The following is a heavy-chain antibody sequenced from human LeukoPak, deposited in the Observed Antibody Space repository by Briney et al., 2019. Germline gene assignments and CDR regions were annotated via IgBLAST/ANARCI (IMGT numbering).Heavy chain of an antibody. Sequence: GGSLRHSCAASGFTFSNYNMNWVRQAQGKGLEWVSSISTASTYINYADSVKGRFTISRDNAKNSLSLQMNSLRAEDTAVYYCSGSGWTTDAFDVWGQGTMVTVSS. J-gene: IGHJ3*01. CDR2: ISTASTYI. D-gene: IGHD6-19*01. V-gene: IGHV3-21*01. CDR3: SGSGWTTDAFDV. CDR1: GFTFSNYN.